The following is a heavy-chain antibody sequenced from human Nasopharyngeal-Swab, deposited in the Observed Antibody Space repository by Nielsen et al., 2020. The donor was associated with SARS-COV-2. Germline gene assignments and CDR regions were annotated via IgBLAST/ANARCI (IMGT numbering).Heavy chain of an antibody. V-gene: IGHV1-3*01. CDR2: INAGNGNT. D-gene: IGHD3-9*01. Sequence: ASVKVAWKASGYTFTSYAMHRERQAPGQRLERMGWINAGNGNTKYSQKFQGRVTITRDTSASTAYMELSSLRSEDTAVYYCARDRNVLRYFDWLGWFDPWGQGTLVTVSS. CDR3: ARDRNVLRYFDWLGWFDP. J-gene: IGHJ5*02. CDR1: GYTFTSYA.